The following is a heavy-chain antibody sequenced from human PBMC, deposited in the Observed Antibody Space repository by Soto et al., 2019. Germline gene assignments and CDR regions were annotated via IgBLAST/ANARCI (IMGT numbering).Heavy chain of an antibody. CDR2: IIPIFGTA. D-gene: IGHD3-22*01. CDR3: ARANYYDSSGYLATFYYYYGMDV. CDR1: GGTFSSYA. Sequence: SVKVSCKASGGTFSSYAISWVRQAPGQGLEWMGEIIPIFGTANYAQKFQGRVTITADESTSTAYMELSSLRSEDTAVYYCARANYYDSSGYLATFYYYYGMDVWGQGTTVTVSS. J-gene: IGHJ6*02. V-gene: IGHV1-69*13.